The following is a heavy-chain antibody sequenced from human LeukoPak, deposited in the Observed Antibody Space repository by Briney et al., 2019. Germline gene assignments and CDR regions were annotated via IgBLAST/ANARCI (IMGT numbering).Heavy chain of an antibody. CDR3: ARRGNYYGSGSNNWFDP. CDR2: IYSSGST. Sequence: GGSLRLSCVVFGFIVSSNYMSWVRQAPGKGLEWVSIIYSSGSTYYADSVKGRLTISRDNSKNTLYLQMNSLRAEDTAVYYCARRGNYYGSGSNNWFDPWGQGTLVTVSS. D-gene: IGHD3-10*01. V-gene: IGHV3-66*04. J-gene: IGHJ5*02. CDR1: GFIVSSNY.